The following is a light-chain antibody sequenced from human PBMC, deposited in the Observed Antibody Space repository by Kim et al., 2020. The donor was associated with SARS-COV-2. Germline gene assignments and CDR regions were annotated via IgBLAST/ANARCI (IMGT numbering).Light chain of an antibody. CDR3: ATWDESLNIWV. CDR2: SVN. J-gene: IGLJ3*02. CDR1: TSNIGSNT. V-gene: IGLV1-44*01. Sequence: GRRVTISCSGSTSNIGSNTVNWYQHLPGTAPKLLIDSVNERPSGVPDRFSASKSGTSASLAISGLRSEDEADYYCATWDESLNIWVFGGGTQLTVL.